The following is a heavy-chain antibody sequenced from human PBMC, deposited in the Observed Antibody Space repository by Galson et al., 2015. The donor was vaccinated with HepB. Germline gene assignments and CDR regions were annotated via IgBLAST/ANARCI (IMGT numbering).Heavy chain of an antibody. D-gene: IGHD6-19*01. CDR3: TREKPAAVGDAFDI. CDR2: IRSKAYGGTT. V-gene: IGHV3-49*03. J-gene: IGHJ3*02. Sequence: SLRLSCAASGFTFGDYAMSWFRQAPGKGLEWVGFIRSKAYGGTTEYAASVKGRFTISRDDSKSITYLQMNSLKTEDTAVYYCTREKPAAVGDAFDIWGQGTMVTVSS. CDR1: GFTFGDYA.